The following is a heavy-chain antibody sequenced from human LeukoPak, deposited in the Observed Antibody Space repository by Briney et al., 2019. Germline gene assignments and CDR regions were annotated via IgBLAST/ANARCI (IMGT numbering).Heavy chain of an antibody. CDR3: ARDSGDYRQWLLYWERRNNMDV. D-gene: IGHD3-3*01. Sequence: SQTLSLTCAISGDSVSSNSAAWNWIRQSPSRGLEWLGRTYYRSKWYNDYAVSVKSRITINPDTSKNQFSLQLNSVTPEDTAVYYCARDSGDYRQWLLYWERRNNMDVWGKGTTVTISS. CDR1: GDSVSSNSAA. J-gene: IGHJ6*03. V-gene: IGHV6-1*01. CDR2: TYYRSKWYN.